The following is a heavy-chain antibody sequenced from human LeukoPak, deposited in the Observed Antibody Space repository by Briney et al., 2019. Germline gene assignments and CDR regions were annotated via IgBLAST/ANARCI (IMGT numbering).Heavy chain of an antibody. V-gene: IGHV4-59*01. CDR3: ARVPYYGSGSYYFYYYYYMDV. D-gene: IGHD3-10*01. CDR1: GGSFSSYY. CDR2: IYYSGST. J-gene: IGHJ6*03. Sequence: SETLSLTCTVSGGSFSSYYWSWIRQPPGKGLEWVGYIYYSGSTNYNPSFKSRVTLSVDTSKNQFSLKLSSVTAADTAVYYCARVPYYGSGSYYFYYYYYMDVWGKGTTVTVSS.